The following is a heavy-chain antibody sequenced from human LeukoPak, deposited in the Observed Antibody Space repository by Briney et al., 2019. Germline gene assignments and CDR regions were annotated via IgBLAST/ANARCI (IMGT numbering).Heavy chain of an antibody. V-gene: IGHV1-69*04. CDR1: GGTFSSYA. Sequence: SVTVSFKASGGTFSSYAISWGRQAPGQGLEWMGRIIPILGIANYAQKFQGRVTITADKSTSTAYMELSSLRSEDTAVYYCARGESGYALTYYYYGMDVWGQGTTVTVSS. D-gene: IGHD5-12*01. CDR3: ARGESGYALTYYYYGMDV. J-gene: IGHJ6*02. CDR2: IIPILGIA.